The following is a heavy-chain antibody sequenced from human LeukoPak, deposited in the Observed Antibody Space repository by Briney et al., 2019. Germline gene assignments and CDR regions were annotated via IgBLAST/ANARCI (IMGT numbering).Heavy chain of an antibody. CDR2: ISGDGSVT. CDR1: GFTFNDYP. V-gene: IGHV3-43*02. J-gene: IGHJ4*02. Sequence: QPGGSLRLSCAASGFTFNDYPMHWVRQAPGKGLEWVSLISGDGSVTYYADSVKGRFTISRNNSKNSLYLQMHSLRLEDTAFYYCATGSQPGTTFDYWGQGTLVTASS. D-gene: IGHD1-14*01. CDR3: ATGSQPGTTFDY.